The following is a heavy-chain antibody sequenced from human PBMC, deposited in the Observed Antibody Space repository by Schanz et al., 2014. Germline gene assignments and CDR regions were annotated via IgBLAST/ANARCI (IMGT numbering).Heavy chain of an antibody. CDR2: MNPDSGNT. J-gene: IGHJ4*02. Sequence: VQLVQSGAEVKRPGASVRVSCKASGYTFTSYDFNWVRQAPGQGLEWMGWMNPDSGNTGYAQKFQGRVTMTRNTSISTAYMELSSLRSEDTAVYYCAGAFDSSGYYFDYWGQGTLVTVSS. V-gene: IGHV1-8*01. D-gene: IGHD3-22*01. CDR3: AGAFDSSGYYFDY. CDR1: GYTFTSYD.